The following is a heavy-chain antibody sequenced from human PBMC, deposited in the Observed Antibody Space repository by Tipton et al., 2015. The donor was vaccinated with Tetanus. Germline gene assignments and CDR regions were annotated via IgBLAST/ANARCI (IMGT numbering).Heavy chain of an antibody. CDR2: INPNSGGT. J-gene: IGHJ4*02. V-gene: IGHV1-2*02. D-gene: IGHD6-19*01. CDR3: ARANAIRPYSSGWYG. CDR1: GYTFTGYY. Sequence: QVQLVQSGAEVKKPGASVKVSCKASGYTFTGYYMHWVRQAPGQGLEWMGWINPNSGGTNYAQKFQGRVTMTRDTSISTAYMELSRLRSDDTAVYYCARANAIRPYSSGWYGWGQGTLVTVSS.